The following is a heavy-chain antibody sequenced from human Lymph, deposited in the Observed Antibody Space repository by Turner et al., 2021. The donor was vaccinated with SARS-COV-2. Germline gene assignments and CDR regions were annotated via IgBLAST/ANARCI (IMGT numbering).Heavy chain of an antibody. J-gene: IGHJ1*01. CDR1: GSTLTDLS. CDR3: AIGSSKPQWLDLFWY. CDR2: FDLEDGET. V-gene: IGHV1-24*01. Sequence: QVQLVQSGAEVKKPGASVKVSCKVSGSTLTDLSMHWVRQAPGKGLEWMGGFDLEDGETIYAQKFQGRVTMTEDTSTDTPYMELSSLRSEDTAVYYCAIGSSKPQWLDLFWYWGQGTLVTVSS. D-gene: IGHD6-19*01.